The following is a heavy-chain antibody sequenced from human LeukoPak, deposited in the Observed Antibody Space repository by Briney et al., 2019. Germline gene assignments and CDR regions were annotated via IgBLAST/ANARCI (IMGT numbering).Heavy chain of an antibody. J-gene: IGHJ5*02. CDR3: ARDYIGAANCLDP. CDR2: INPSGGST. V-gene: IGHV1-46*01. Sequence: ASVKVSCKASGYTLTSYIMHWVRQAPGQGLEWMGTINPSGGSTSYAQKFQGRVTMTRDTSTSTVYMELSSLRSEDTTVYYCARDYIGAANCLDPWGQGTLVTVSS. D-gene: IGHD6-13*01. CDR1: GYTLTSYI.